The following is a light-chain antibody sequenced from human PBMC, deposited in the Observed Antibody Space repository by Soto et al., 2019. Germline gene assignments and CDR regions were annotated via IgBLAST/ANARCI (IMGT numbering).Light chain of an antibody. V-gene: IGKV1-5*01. J-gene: IGKJ1*01. CDR1: QSISSW. CDR2: DAS. Sequence: DIQMTPSPSTLSASVGDRVTITCRASQSISSWLAWYQQKPGKAPKLLIFDASSLESGTPSRFSGRRSGTQFTLTINGLQPDDFATYYCQQYNSYSEAFGQGTKVDIK. CDR3: QQYNSYSEA.